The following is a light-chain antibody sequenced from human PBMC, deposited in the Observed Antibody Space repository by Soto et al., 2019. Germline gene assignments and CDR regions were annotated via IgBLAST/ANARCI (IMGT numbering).Light chain of an antibody. J-gene: IGKJ4*01. CDR3: PQSYSNPLT. CDR2: GAS. V-gene: IGKV1-39*01. Sequence: DIQRTQSPSTLSGSVADRVTVTCRASQTISSWLAWYQQTPGKAPNLLVYGASTLQSGVPSRFSGSGAGTHFTLTISSLQHEDFETSYCPQSYSNPLTFGGGTKVDIK. CDR1: QTISSW.